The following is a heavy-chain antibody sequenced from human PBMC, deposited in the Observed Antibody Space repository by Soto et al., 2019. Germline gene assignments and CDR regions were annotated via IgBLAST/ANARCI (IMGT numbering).Heavy chain of an antibody. CDR3: AHREGADYVWGSYKDAFDV. CDR2: IYGDDGE. D-gene: IGHD3-16*01. CDR1: GFSLSSSGAG. J-gene: IGHJ3*01. Sequence: QLTLKESGPTLVKPTQTLTLTCTFSGFSLSSSGAGVGWIRQPPGKALEWLALIYGDDGERYTPSLKTMLTITKDPSKNQVVLTMTNMDPVDTATYYCAHREGADYVWGSYKDAFDVLGQGTMVTVSS. V-gene: IGHV2-5*02.